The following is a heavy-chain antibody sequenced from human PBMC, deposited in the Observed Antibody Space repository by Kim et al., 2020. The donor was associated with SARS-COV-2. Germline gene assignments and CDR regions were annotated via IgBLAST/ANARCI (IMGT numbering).Heavy chain of an antibody. J-gene: IGHJ4*02. CDR3: AQRGWGYSYGMYYFDY. D-gene: IGHD5-18*01. CDR1: GGSISSSSYY. V-gene: IGHV4-39*01. CDR2: IYYSGST. Sequence: SETLSLTCTVSGGSISSSSYYWGWIRQPPGKGLEWIGSIYYSGSTYYNPSLKSRVTISVDTSKNQFSLKLSSVTAADTAVYYCAQRGWGYSYGMYYFDYWGQGTLVTVSS.